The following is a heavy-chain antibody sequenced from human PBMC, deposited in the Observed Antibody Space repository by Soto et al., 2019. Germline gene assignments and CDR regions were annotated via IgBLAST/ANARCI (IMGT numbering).Heavy chain of an antibody. CDR1: GGSISSSNW. CDR3: AKMTTVTSNYFDY. V-gene: IGHV4-4*02. Sequence: SETLSLTCAVSGGSISSSNWWSWVRQPPGKGLEWIGEIYYSGSTYYNPSLKSRVTISVDTSKNQFSLKLSSVTAADTAVYYCAKMTTVTSNYFDYWGQGTLVTVSS. D-gene: IGHD4-17*01. CDR2: IYYSGST. J-gene: IGHJ4*02.